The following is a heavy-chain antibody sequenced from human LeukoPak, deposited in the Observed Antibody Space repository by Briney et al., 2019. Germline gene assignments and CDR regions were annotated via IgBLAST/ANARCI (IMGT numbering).Heavy chain of an antibody. CDR2: IYTSGST. Sequence: SETLSLTCTVSGGATSGYYWSWIRQPAGKGLEWIGRIYTSGSTNYNPSLKSRVTMSVDTSKNQFSLKLSSVTAADTAVYYCAAFYGSGSYHSAFDYWGQGTLVTVSS. CDR1: GGATSGYY. V-gene: IGHV4-4*07. J-gene: IGHJ4*02. D-gene: IGHD3-10*01. CDR3: AAFYGSGSYHSAFDY.